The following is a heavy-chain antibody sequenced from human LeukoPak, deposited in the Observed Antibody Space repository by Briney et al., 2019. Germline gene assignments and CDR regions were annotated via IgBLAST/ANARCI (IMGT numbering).Heavy chain of an antibody. CDR1: GFTFDDYA. V-gene: IGHV3-43*02. CDR3: ATRGYSYALDY. Sequence: PGGSLRLSCAASGFTFDDYAMHWVRQAPGKGLEWVSLISGDGGSTYYADSVKGRFTISRDNSKNSLYLQMNSLRTADTALYYCATRGYSYALDYWGQGTLVTVSS. J-gene: IGHJ4*02. CDR2: ISGDGGST. D-gene: IGHD5-18*01.